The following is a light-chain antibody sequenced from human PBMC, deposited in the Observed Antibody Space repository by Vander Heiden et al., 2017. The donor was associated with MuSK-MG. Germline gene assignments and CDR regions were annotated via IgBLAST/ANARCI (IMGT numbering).Light chain of an antibody. CDR1: SSNIGAGYD. J-gene: IGLJ2*01. Sequence: QSVLTQPPSVSGAPGQRVTISCTGSSSNIGAGYDVHWYQQLPGTAPKLLSYGNSHRPSGVPDRFSCSKSGTSASPAITGLQAEDEADYYGQSYDSSLSAHVVFGGGTKLTVL. V-gene: IGLV1-40*01. CDR2: GNS. CDR3: QSYDSSLSAHVV.